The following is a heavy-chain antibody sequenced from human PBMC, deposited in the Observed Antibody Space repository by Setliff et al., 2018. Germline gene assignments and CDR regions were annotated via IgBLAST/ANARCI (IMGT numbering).Heavy chain of an antibody. J-gene: IGHJ4*02. CDR2: ITGSGGDR. CDR3: ARRLRGSAWYVRLGEDY. V-gene: IGHV3-23*01. Sequence: SGFTFKTYAMSWVRQAPGKGLEWVSSITGSGGDRDYAGSVKGRFTISRDNSKNTLYLQMNSLRAEDTALYYCARRLRGSAWYVRLGEDYWGQGVRVTVSS. D-gene: IGHD2-21*02. CDR1: GFTFKTYA.